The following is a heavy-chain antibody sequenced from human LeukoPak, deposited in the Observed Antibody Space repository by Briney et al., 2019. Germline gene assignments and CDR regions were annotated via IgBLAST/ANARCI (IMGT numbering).Heavy chain of an antibody. J-gene: IGHJ5*02. V-gene: IGHV1-69*13. D-gene: IGHD2-15*01. CDR2: IIPIFGTA. CDR3: ADLTPYNWFDP. CDR1: GGTFSSYA. Sequence: ASVKVSCKASGGTFSSYAISWVRQAPGQGLEWMGGIIPIFGTANYAQKFQGRVTITADESTSTAYMELSSLRSEDTAVYYYADLTPYNWFDPWGQGTLVTVSS.